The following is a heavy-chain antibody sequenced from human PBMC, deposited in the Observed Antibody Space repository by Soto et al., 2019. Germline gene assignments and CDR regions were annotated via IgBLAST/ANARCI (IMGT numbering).Heavy chain of an antibody. CDR2: IYYSGST. J-gene: IGHJ4*02. V-gene: IGHV4-59*01. Sequence: NPSETLSLTCTVSGGSISSYYCSWIRQPPGKGLEWIGYIYYSGSTNYNPSLKSRFTISVDTSKNQFSLKLSSVTAADTAVYYCARGLRLYYYDSSGYNHFDYWGQGTLVTVSS. CDR3: ARGLRLYYYDSSGYNHFDY. D-gene: IGHD3-22*01. CDR1: GGSISSYY.